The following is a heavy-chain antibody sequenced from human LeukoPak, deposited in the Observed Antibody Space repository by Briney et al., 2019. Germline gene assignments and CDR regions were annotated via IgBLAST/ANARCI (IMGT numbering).Heavy chain of an antibody. CDR3: ARGVPASISVGYYMDV. CDR1: GFTFSDYY. CDR2: ISSGGSTI. Sequence: GGSLRLSCAASGFTFSDYYTSWIRQAPGKGLECVSYISSGGSTIYYAKSVKGRFTTSRENARNSLYQQMNSLRAEDQAVYYCARGVPASISVGYYMDVWGKGTTVTVSS. V-gene: IGHV3-11*01. D-gene: IGHD2-2*02. J-gene: IGHJ6*03.